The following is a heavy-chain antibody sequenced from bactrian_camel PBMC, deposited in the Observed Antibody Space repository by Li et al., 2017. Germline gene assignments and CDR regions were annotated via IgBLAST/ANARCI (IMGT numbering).Heavy chain of an antibody. CDR1: GYPLSSYC. D-gene: IGHD7*01. Sequence: HVQLVESGGGSVQAGGSLRLSCAFSGYPLSSYCMGWFRQAPGKEREGVATISDDRSSRYADSVKGRFTISKDNAENLSLQTNSLVPEDTAIYYCALSLSALFVGEWRRHPMPTGAAGPRSPSP. CDR3: ALSLSALFVGEWRRHPMPT. J-gene: IGHJ4*01. V-gene: IGHV3S26*01. CDR2: TISDDRSS.